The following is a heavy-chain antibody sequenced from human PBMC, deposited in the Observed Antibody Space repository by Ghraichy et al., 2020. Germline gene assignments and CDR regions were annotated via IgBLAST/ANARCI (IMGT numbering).Heavy chain of an antibody. V-gene: IGHV1-46*01. CDR3: ATYGSGSSAHFDY. CDR2: INPSGGTT. CDR1: GYTFTRYY. Sequence: ASVKVSCKASGYTFTRYYMHWVRQAPGQGLEWMGVINPSGGTTTYSQKLQGRVTMTRDTSTSTVYMELSSLRFEDTAVYYCATYGSGSSAHFDYWGQGTLVTVSS. D-gene: IGHD3-10*01. J-gene: IGHJ4*02.